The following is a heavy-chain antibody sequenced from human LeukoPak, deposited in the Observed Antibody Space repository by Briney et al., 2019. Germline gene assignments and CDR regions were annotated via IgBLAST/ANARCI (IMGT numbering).Heavy chain of an antibody. V-gene: IGHV4-34*01. D-gene: IGHD3-3*01. Sequence: PSETLSLTCAVYGGPLSGYYWSWIRQPPGKGLQWIGEINHNGRTNYNPSLKSRVTVSVDTSKNQFSLKLNSVTAADTAVYYCARGRPTYDFWSGYYADYWGQGTLVTVSS. CDR1: GGPLSGYY. CDR2: INHNGRT. J-gene: IGHJ4*02. CDR3: ARGRPTYDFWSGYYADY.